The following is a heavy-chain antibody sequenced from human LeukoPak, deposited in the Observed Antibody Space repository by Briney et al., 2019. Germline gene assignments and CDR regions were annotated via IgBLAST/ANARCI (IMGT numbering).Heavy chain of an antibody. CDR1: GGSFSGYY. CDR2: INHSGST. CDR3: ARGLAVAGNYFDY. Sequence: PSETLSLTCAVYGGSFSGYYWSWIRQPPGKGLEWIGEINHSGSTNYNPSLKSRVTISVDTSKNQFSLKLSSVTAADTAVYYCARGLAVAGNYFDYWGQGTLVTVSS. J-gene: IGHJ4*02. D-gene: IGHD6-19*01. V-gene: IGHV4-34*01.